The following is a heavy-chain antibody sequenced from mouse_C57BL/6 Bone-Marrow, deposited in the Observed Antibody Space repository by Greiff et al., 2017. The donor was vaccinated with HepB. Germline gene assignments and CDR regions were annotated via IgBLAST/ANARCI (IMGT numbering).Heavy chain of an antibody. D-gene: IGHD2-4*01. V-gene: IGHV1-50*01. Sequence: QVHVKQPGAELVKPGASVKLSCKASGYTFTSYWMQWVKQRPGQGLEWIGEIDPSDSYTNYNQKFKGKATLTVDTSSSTAYMQLSSLTSEDPAVYYCARAMISDYWGQGTTLTVSS. J-gene: IGHJ2*01. CDR1: GYTFTSYW. CDR3: ARAMISDY. CDR2: IDPSDSYT.